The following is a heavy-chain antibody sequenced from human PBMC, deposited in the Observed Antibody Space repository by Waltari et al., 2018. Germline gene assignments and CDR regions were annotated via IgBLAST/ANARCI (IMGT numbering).Heavy chain of an antibody. D-gene: IGHD2-21*01. CDR2: IHDSGDT. V-gene: IGHV4-59*01. Sequence: QVQLQESGPGLVKPSETLSLSCTVSGASLPTYYLRWIRRPPGKGLEYIGYIHDSGDTNYSPSLRSRVSMSLDTSKNQFSLKISSVTAADSAVYYCARVHGSESPLAWGTDVWGQGTAVTVSS. CDR1: GASLPTYY. J-gene: IGHJ6*02. CDR3: ARVHGSESPLAWGTDV.